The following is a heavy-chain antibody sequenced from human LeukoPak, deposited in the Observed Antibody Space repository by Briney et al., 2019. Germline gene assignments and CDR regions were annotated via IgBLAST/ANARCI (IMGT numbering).Heavy chain of an antibody. CDR2: IYPGDSDT. J-gene: IGHJ4*02. CDR3: ARPPLYCDSTRCHFDY. V-gene: IGHV5-51*01. CDR1: GYSFTSYW. Sequence: GESLKISCKGSGYSFTSYWIGWVRQMPGKGLEWMGMIYPGDSDTRYSPSFQGQVTISADKSISTAYLQWSSLKASDTAMYYCARPPLYCDSTRCHFDYWGQGTLVTVSS. D-gene: IGHD2-2*01.